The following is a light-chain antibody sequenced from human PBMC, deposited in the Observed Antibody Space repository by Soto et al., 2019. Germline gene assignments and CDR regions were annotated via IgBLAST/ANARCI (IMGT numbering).Light chain of an antibody. Sequence: EIVLTQSPGTLSLSPGERATLSCRASQSVSSSYLARYQQKPGQAPRLLIYGASSRATGIPDRFSGSGSGTDFPLPISRLEPEDFAVYYCQQYGSSPGGTFGQGTKVEIK. CDR2: GAS. V-gene: IGKV3-20*01. J-gene: IGKJ1*01. CDR3: QQYGSSPGGT. CDR1: QSVSSSY.